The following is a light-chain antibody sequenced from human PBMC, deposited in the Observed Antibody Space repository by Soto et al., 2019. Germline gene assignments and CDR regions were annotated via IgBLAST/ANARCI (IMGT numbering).Light chain of an antibody. J-gene: IGKJ4*01. V-gene: IGKV3-20*01. Sequence: EIVLTQSPGTLSLSPGERATLSCRASQSVSSSYLAWYQQKPGQAPRLLIYGASSRATGIPDRFSGSGSETDFTLTISRLDPEDFAVYYCQQYGSSPATFGGGTKVEIK. CDR3: QQYGSSPAT. CDR2: GAS. CDR1: QSVSSSY.